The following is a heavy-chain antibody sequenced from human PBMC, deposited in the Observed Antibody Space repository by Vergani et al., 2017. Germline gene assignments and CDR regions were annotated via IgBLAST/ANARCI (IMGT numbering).Heavy chain of an antibody. D-gene: IGHD2-2*01. CDR3: AKGVYFSSTXCYEVRGYYYCMGV. CDR1: GFTFSSYA. CDR2: ISGSGGNT. Sequence: EVQLLESGGGLVQPGGSLRLSCAASGFTFSSYAMSWVRQVPGKGLEWVSGISGSGGNTYYTNSVKGRLTISRDNSKNTLYLQMNSLRAADTAVYYCAKGVYFSSTXCYEVRGYYYCMGVWGQGTTVTFSS. V-gene: IGHV3-23*01. J-gene: IGHJ6*02.